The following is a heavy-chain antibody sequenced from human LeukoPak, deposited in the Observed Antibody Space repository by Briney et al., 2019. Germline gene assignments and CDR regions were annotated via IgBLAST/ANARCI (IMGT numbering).Heavy chain of an antibody. CDR3: AREGDSGYDTFDY. CDR2: IYYSGST. Sequence: SETLSLTCTVSGGSISSYYWSWIRQPPGKGLEWIGYIYYSGSTNYNPSLKSRVTISVDTSKNQFSLKLSSVTAADTAVYYCAREGDSGYDTFDYRGQGTLVTVSS. V-gene: IGHV4-59*01. J-gene: IGHJ4*02. CDR1: GGSISSYY. D-gene: IGHD5-12*01.